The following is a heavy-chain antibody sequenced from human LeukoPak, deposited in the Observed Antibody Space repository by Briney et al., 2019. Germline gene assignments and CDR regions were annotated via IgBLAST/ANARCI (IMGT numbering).Heavy chain of an antibody. V-gene: IGHV3-11*01. CDR3: ARAFVGYCSGGSCYQVWFGP. J-gene: IGHJ5*02. CDR2: ISSSGSTI. CDR1: GFAFSDYY. D-gene: IGHD2-15*01. Sequence: GGSLRLSCAASGFAFSDYYMSWIRQAPGKGLEWVSYISSSGSTIYYADSVKGRFTISRDNAKNSLYLQMNSLRAEDTAVYYCARAFVGYCSGGSCYQVWFGPWGQGTLVTVSS.